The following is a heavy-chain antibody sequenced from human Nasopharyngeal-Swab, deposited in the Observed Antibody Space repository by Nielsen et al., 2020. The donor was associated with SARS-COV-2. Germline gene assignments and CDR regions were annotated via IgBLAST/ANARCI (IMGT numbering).Heavy chain of an antibody. V-gene: IGHV4-34*01. CDR3: ARGFDY. Sequence: SETLSLTCAVYGGSFSGYYWSWIRQPPGKGLEWIGEINHSGSTNYNPSLKSRVTISVDTSKNQFSLKLSSVTAADTAVYYCARGFDYWGQGTLVTVSS. CDR1: GGSFSGYY. CDR2: INHSGST. J-gene: IGHJ4*02.